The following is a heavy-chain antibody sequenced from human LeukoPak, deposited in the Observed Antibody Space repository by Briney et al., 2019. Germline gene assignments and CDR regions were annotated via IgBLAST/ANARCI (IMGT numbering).Heavy chain of an antibody. CDR3: ATGTYGDYAGLDY. CDR1: GFTFSSYA. CDR2: ISYSGSGT. D-gene: IGHD4-17*01. V-gene: IGHV3-23*01. Sequence: GGSLRLSCAASGFTFSSYAMSWVRRAPGKGLEWVSTISYSGSGTYYADSVKGRFTISRDTSKNTLYLQMNSLRAEDTAVYYCATGTYGDYAGLDYWGQGTLVTVSS. J-gene: IGHJ4*02.